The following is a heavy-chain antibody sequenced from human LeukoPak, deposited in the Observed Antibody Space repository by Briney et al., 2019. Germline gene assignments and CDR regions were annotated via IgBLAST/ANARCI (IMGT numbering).Heavy chain of an antibody. CDR3: ATRNADSFYFDY. Sequence: SETLSLTCGVSDDDIRMYNWWSRVRQSPGKGLEWIGEMSHGGYSNYNPSLKSRASISIDTSGSAVSLTLTSVTAADTAVYFCATRNADSFYFDYWGRGTLVTVSS. CDR1: DDDIRMYNW. V-gene: IGHV4/OR15-8*02. J-gene: IGHJ4*02. D-gene: IGHD4-17*01. CDR2: MSHGGYS.